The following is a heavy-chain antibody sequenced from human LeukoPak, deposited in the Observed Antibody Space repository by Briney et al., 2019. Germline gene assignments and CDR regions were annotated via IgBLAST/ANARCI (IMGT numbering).Heavy chain of an antibody. D-gene: IGHD5-18*01. CDR2: MNPVSANT. J-gene: IGHJ4*02. CDR1: GYTFTSDD. Sequence: ASVKVSCKASGYTFTSDDINWVRQATGRGLEWMGWMNPVSANTGYAQKFQGRVTITRNTSISTAYMELSSLRSEDTAVYYCARGGGYSYGALDYWGQGTPVTVSS. CDR3: ARGGGYSYGALDY. V-gene: IGHV1-8*03.